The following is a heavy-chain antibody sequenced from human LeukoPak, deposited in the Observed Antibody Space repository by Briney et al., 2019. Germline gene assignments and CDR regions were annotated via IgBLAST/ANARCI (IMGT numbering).Heavy chain of an antibody. CDR3: ARDVQQLANYYYYGLDV. V-gene: IGHV1-2*02. J-gene: IGHJ6*02. CDR1: GYTFTSYR. CDR2: INPNSGGT. Sequence: ASVKVPCKASGYTFTSYRISWVRQAPGQGLEWMGWINPNSGGTNYAQKFQGRVTMTRDTSISTAYMELNRLRSDDTAVYYCARDVQQLANYYYYGLDVWGQGTTATVSS. D-gene: IGHD6-13*01.